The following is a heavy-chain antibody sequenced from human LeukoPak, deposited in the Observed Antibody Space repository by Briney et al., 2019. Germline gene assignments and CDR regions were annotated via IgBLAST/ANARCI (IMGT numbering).Heavy chain of an antibody. Sequence: ASVKVSCKTSGYTFSGYYMHWVRQAPGQGLEWMGWINPNSGGTNYAQRFQGRVTMTRDTSIRTAYMDLSRLRSDDTAVYYCARGDSIYSDNSGYGAFEYWGQETLVTVSS. D-gene: IGHD3-22*01. CDR1: GYTFSGYY. J-gene: IGHJ4*02. CDR3: ARGDSIYSDNSGYGAFEY. CDR2: INPNSGGT. V-gene: IGHV1-2*02.